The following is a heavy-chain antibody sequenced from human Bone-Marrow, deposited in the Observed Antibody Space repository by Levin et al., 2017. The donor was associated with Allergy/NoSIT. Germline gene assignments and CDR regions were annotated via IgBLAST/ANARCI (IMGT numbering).Heavy chain of an antibody. V-gene: IGHV3-30*04. Sequence: GESLKISCSTSGFTFTNHAVHWVRQAPDKGLEWVAVISYDGSHKLYADSVKGRYTISRDRSQNTVSLEMNSLRIEDTAIYYCVRDQGRGGYCLDSGCHNANYFGLDVWGQGTTVIVSS. J-gene: IGHJ6*02. CDR2: ISYDGSHK. D-gene: IGHD2-15*01. CDR1: GFTFTNHA. CDR3: VRDQGRGGYCLDSGCHNANYFGLDV.